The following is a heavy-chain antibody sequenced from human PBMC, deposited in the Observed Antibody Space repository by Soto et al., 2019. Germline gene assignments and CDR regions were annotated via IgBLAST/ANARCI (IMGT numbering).Heavy chain of an antibody. CDR3: TMRITIFGVVITGDY. D-gene: IGHD3-3*01. J-gene: IGHJ4*02. Sequence: EVQLVESGGGLVKPGGSLRLSCAASGFTFSNAWMSWVRQAPGKGLEWVGRIKSKTDGGTTDYAAPVKGRFTISRDDSKNTLYLQMNSLKTKDTAVYYCTMRITIFGVVITGDYWGQGTLVTVSS. V-gene: IGHV3-15*01. CDR1: GFTFSNAW. CDR2: IKSKTDGGTT.